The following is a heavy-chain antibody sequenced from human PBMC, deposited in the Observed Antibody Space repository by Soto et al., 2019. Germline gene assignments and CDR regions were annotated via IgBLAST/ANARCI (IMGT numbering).Heavy chain of an antibody. D-gene: IGHD6-6*01. CDR1: GFTFSDAW. Sequence: GGSLRLSCAASGFTFSDAWMNWVRQAPGKGLEWVAVISYDGSNKYYADSVKGRFTISRDNSKNTLYLQMNSLRAEDTAVYYCAKDLLWVSSSYGMDVWGHGTTVTVSS. V-gene: IGHV3-30*18. J-gene: IGHJ6*02. CDR3: AKDLLWVSSSYGMDV. CDR2: ISYDGSNK.